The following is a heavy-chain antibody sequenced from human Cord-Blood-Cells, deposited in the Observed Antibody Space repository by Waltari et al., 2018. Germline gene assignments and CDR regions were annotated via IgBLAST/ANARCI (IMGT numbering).Heavy chain of an antibody. CDR3: ARASGIVVVPAANRNWYFDL. V-gene: IGHV1-69*06. D-gene: IGHD2-2*01. Sequence: QVQLVQSGAEVKKPGSSVKVSCKASGGTFSSYAISWVRQAPGQGLGWMGGIIPIFGTANYAQKFQGRVTITADKSTSTAYMGLSSLRSEDTAVYYCARASGIVVVPAANRNWYFDLWGRGTLVTVSS. CDR2: IIPIFGTA. J-gene: IGHJ2*01. CDR1: GGTFSSYA.